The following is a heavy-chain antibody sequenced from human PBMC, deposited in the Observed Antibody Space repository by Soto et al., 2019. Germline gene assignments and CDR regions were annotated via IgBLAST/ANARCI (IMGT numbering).Heavy chain of an antibody. J-gene: IGHJ4*02. CDR2: ISSGGSSI. D-gene: IGHD2-2*01. CDR3: ARDIGVGPAGFDY. V-gene: IGHV3-48*03. Sequence: AGSLRLSCATSGFTFSSYEMNWVRQAPGKGLEWVSHISSGGSSIYYADSVKGRFTISRDNAKNSVYLQMNSLRAEDTAVYYCARDIGVGPAGFDYWGQGTLVTVSS. CDR1: GFTFSSYE.